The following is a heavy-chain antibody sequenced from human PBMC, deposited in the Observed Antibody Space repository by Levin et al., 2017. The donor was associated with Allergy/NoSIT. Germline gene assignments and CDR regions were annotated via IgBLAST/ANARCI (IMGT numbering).Heavy chain of an antibody. V-gene: IGHV4-34*01. Sequence: SETLSLTCAVYGGSFSGYYWSWIRQFPGKGLEWIGEINLRGFTTYNAALKSRVTISVETSRNQFSLTLKSATAADTAVYYCASWGGPTNYFDFWGQGTPVTVSS. CDR2: INLRGFT. J-gene: IGHJ4*02. CDR3: ASWGGPTNYFDF. D-gene: IGHD3-16*01. CDR1: GGSFSGYY.